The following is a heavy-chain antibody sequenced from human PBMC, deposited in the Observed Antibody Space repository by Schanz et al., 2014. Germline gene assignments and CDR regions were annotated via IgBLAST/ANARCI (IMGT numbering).Heavy chain of an antibody. V-gene: IGHV3-11*06. CDR2: ISHNTFYT. CDR3: AKGGGMNLDY. J-gene: IGHJ4*02. CDR1: GFTFTDYY. Sequence: VQLVESGGGLVKPGGSLRLSCAASGFTFTDYYISWVRQAPGMGLEWVSYISHNTFYTDYADSVKGRFTISRDNAKNSVYLQMNSLRAGDTAVYYCAKGGGMNLDYWGQGTLVTVSS.